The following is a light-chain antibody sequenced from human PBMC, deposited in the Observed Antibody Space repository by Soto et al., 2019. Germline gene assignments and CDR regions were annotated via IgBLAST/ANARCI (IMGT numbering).Light chain of an antibody. CDR1: RNDVGGYNF. V-gene: IGLV2-14*03. J-gene: IGLJ2*01. CDR3: SSYTTGGTHI. Sequence: QSALTQPASVSGSPGQSITISCTGTRNDVGGYNFVSWHQQHPGKAPKLLMFDDSDRTSEVSHRFSGSKSGYTASLTISGLQSEDEADYYCSSYTTGGTHIFGGGTKLTVL. CDR2: DDS.